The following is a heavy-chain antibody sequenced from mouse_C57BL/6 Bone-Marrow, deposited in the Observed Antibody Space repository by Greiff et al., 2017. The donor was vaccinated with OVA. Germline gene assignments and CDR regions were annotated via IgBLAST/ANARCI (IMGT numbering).Heavy chain of an antibody. Sequence: QVQLKESGAELVKPGASVKMSCKASGYTFTTYPIEWMKQNHGKSLEWIGNFHPYNDDTKYNEKFKGKATLTVEKSSSTVYLVLSRLTSDDSAVYYCARPGDYDGDWFAYWGQGTLVTVSA. V-gene: IGHV1-47*01. J-gene: IGHJ3*01. CDR3: ARPGDYDGDWFAY. CDR1: GYTFTTYP. D-gene: IGHD2-4*01. CDR2: FHPYNDDT.